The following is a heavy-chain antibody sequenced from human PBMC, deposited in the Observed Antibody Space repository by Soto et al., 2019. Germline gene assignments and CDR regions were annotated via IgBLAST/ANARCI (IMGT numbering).Heavy chain of an antibody. Sequence: GGSLRLSCAASGFTFSGSAMHWVRQASGKGLEWVGRIRSKANSYATAYAASGKGRFTISRDDSKNTAYLQMNSLKTEDTAVYYCTPRGYWLFGAFDIWGQGTMVTVSS. D-gene: IGHD3-22*01. CDR1: GFTFSGSA. V-gene: IGHV3-73*01. CDR2: IRSKANSYAT. CDR3: TPRGYWLFGAFDI. J-gene: IGHJ3*02.